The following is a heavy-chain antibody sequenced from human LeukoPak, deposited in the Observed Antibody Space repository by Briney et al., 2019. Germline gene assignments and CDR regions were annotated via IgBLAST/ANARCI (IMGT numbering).Heavy chain of an antibody. Sequence: SETLSLTCAVYGGSFSGYYWSWIRQPPGKGLEWIGEINHSGSTNYNPSLKRRVTISVDTSKNQFSLKLSSVTAADTAVYYCARTPRIQLWRRNHAFDIWGQGTMVTVSS. CDR3: ARTPRIQLWRRNHAFDI. V-gene: IGHV4-34*01. CDR2: INHSGST. CDR1: GGSFSGYY. D-gene: IGHD5-18*01. J-gene: IGHJ3*02.